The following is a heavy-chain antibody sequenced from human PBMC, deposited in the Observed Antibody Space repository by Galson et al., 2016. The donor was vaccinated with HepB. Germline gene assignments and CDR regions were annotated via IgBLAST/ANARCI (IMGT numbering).Heavy chain of an antibody. CDR1: GFTVSTNY. CDR3: ARVLRFLQ. CDR2: IYSRGRT. J-gene: IGHJ4*02. Sequence: SLRLSCAASGFTVSTNYMTWVRQAPGEGLEWVSLIYSRGRTYYADSVKGRFTISRDSSKNTLYLQMNSLRPEDTAVYYCARVLRFLQWGQGTLVTVSS. V-gene: IGHV3-66*02. D-gene: IGHD3-3*01.